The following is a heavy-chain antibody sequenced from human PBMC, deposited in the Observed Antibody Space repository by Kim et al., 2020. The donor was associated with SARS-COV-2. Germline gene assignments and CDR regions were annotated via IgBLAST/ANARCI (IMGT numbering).Heavy chain of an antibody. CDR3: ARGDPGAATYFDS. D-gene: IGHD1-26*01. V-gene: IGHV3-74*01. J-gene: IGHJ4*02. Sequence: ADLVKGRFARSRDNAKNTLFLQMTSLGAEDTAVYYCARGDPGAATYFDSWGQGTLVTVSS.